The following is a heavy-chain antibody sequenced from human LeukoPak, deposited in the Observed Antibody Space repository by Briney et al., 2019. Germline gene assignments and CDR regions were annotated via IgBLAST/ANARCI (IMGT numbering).Heavy chain of an antibody. V-gene: IGHV4-31*03. CDR1: GGSISSGGYY. J-gene: IGHJ4*02. D-gene: IGHD1-26*01. CDR3: ARGSGSYYLAFDY. CDR2: IYYSGST. Sequence: SQTLSLTCTVSGGSISSGGYYWSWIRQHPGKGLKWIGYIYYSGSTYYNPSLKSRVTISVDTSKNQFSLKLSSVTAADTAVYYCARGSGSYYLAFDYWGQGTLVTVSS.